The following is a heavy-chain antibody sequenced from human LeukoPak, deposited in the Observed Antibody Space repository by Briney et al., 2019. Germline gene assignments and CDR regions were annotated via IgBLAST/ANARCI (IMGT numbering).Heavy chain of an antibody. CDR1: GGSISSSDYY. Sequence: PSETLSLTCTVSGGSISSSDYYWSWIRQPPGKGLEWIGYIYYSGSTYYNPSLKSRVTISVDTSKNQFSLKLSSVTAADTAVYYCAREAVEMATIGIDYWAREPWSPSPQ. J-gene: IGHJ4*02. D-gene: IGHD5-24*01. V-gene: IGHV4-30-4*01. CDR2: IYYSGST. CDR3: AREAVEMATIGIDY.